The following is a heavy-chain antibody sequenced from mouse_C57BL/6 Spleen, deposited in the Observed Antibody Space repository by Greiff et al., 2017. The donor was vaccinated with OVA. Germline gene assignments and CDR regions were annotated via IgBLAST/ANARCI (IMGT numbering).Heavy chain of an antibody. Sequence: VQLQQSGAELARPGASVKLSCKASGYTFTSYGISWVKQRTGQGLEWIGEIYPRSGNTYYNEKFKGKATLTVDKTSSTAYMELRSLTSEDSAVYFCARRDYDYDVLYWGQGTTLTVSS. CDR2: IYPRSGNT. CDR3: ARRDYDYDVLY. J-gene: IGHJ2*01. V-gene: IGHV1-81*01. D-gene: IGHD2-4*01. CDR1: GYTFTSYG.